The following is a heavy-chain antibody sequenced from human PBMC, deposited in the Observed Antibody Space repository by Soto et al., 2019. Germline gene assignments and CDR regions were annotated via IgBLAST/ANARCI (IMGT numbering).Heavy chain of an antibody. D-gene: IGHD2-2*01. Sequence: GGSLRLSCEASGFTFRTYSMNWVRQAPGKGLEWISYISTSSSAVYYADSVKGRFSISRDNARNSLYLQLNSLRPEDTAVYYCARDHTTYCSSTTCHFDYWGQGTLVTVSS. CDR2: ISTSSSAV. CDR1: GFTFRTYS. J-gene: IGHJ4*02. CDR3: ARDHTTYCSSTTCHFDY. V-gene: IGHV3-48*01.